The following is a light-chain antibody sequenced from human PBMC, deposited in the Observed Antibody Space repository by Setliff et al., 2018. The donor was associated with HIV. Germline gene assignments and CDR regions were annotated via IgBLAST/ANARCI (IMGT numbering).Light chain of an antibody. Sequence: VLTQPPSVSGAPGQRVTISCTGSSSDFGTGFDVHWYQQLPGTAPKLLIYGNINRPSGVPDRFSGSKSGTSASLAITGLQAEDEADYYCQSYDSSLSAYVFGTGTKGTVL. J-gene: IGLJ1*01. CDR1: SSDFGTGFD. V-gene: IGLV1-40*01. CDR3: QSYDSSLSAYV. CDR2: GNI.